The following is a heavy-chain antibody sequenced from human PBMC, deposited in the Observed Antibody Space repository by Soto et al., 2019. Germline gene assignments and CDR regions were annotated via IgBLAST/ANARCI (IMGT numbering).Heavy chain of an antibody. CDR1: GFTRSGYA. J-gene: IGHJ6*03. Sequence: GGSLRLSCAASGFTRSGYAMDWVRQAPGKGLEYVSGISSNGVGTYYANSVQGRFTISRDNSKNTVYLQMGSLRPEDMAVYYCARRARPDFYYMDVWGKGTTVTV. CDR2: ISSNGVGT. D-gene: IGHD6-6*01. CDR3: ARRARPDFYYMDV. V-gene: IGHV3-64*01.